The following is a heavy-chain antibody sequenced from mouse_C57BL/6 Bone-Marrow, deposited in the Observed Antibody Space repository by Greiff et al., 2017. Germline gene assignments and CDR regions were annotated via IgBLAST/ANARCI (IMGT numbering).Heavy chain of an antibody. CDR3: ESYDGYFYYFDY. CDR1: GYTFTSYG. J-gene: IGHJ2*01. V-gene: IGHV1-81*01. D-gene: IGHD2-3*01. CDR2: IYPRSGNT. Sequence: QVQLKQSGAELARPGASVKLSCKASGYTFTSYGISWVKQRTGQGLEWIGEIYPRSGNTYYNEKFKGKATLTADKSSSTAYMELRSLTSEDSAVYFCESYDGYFYYFDYWGQGTTVTVSS.